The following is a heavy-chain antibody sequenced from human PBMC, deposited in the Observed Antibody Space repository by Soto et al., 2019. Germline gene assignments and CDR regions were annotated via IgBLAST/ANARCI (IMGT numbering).Heavy chain of an antibody. V-gene: IGHV3-21*01. CDR3: ARYSGYDSYYYGMDV. D-gene: IGHD5-12*01. Sequence: TGGSLRLSYAASGFTFSSDSMNWVRQAPGKGLEWVSSISSSSSYIYYADSVKGRFTISRDNAKNSLYLQMNSLRAEDTSVYYCARYSGYDSYYYGMDVWGQGTTVTVSS. CDR2: ISSSSSYI. CDR1: GFTFSSDS. J-gene: IGHJ6*02.